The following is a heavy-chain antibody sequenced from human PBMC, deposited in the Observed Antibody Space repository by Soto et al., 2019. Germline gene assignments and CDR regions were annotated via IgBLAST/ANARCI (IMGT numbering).Heavy chain of an antibody. Sequence: SETLSLTCTVSGGSIGSSSYYWGWIRQPPGKGLEWIGSIYYSGSTYYNPSLKSRVTISVDTSKNQFSLKLSSVTAADTAVYYCARQFLYYDILTGYPNYYMDVWGKGTTVTVSS. CDR2: IYYSGST. J-gene: IGHJ6*03. CDR1: GGSIGSSSYY. V-gene: IGHV4-39*01. CDR3: ARQFLYYDILTGYPNYYMDV. D-gene: IGHD3-9*01.